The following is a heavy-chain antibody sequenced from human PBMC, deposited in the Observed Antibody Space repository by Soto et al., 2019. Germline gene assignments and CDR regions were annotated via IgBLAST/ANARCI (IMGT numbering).Heavy chain of an antibody. CDR1: GGTFSSYA. CDR3: ARVTMVRGVIINYGMDV. Sequence: SVKVSCKASGGTFSSYAISWVRQAPGQGLEWMGGIIPIFGTANYAQKFQGRATITADKSTSTAYMELSSLRSEDTAVYYCARVTMVRGVIINYGMDVWGQGTTVTVSS. J-gene: IGHJ6*02. V-gene: IGHV1-69*06. D-gene: IGHD3-10*01. CDR2: IIPIFGTA.